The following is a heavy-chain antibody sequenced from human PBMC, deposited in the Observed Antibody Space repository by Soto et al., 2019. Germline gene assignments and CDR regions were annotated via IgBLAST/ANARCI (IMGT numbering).Heavy chain of an antibody. D-gene: IGHD5-18*01. Sequence: QAQLVESGGGVVQPGRSLRLSCAASGFAFSSYGMHWVRQAPGTGLEWVAVISYDGSLQHYADSVKGRFTISRDNSKNMLLLQMSSLRAEDTAVYYCVSDRGYGHASVPYSWGRGTLVSVSS. V-gene: IGHV3-30*03. CDR3: VSDRGYGHASVPYS. CDR1: GFAFSSYG. J-gene: IGHJ4*02. CDR2: ISYDGSLQ.